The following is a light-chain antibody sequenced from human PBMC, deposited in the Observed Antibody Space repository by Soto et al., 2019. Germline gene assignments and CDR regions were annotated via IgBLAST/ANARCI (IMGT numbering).Light chain of an antibody. CDR2: DVS. Sequence: VLTQPASVSGSPGQSITISCTGTSTDVGRYNYVSWYQQHPGKAPKLMVYDVSNRPSWVSNRFSGSKSGITASLTISGPQAEDEADYYCTSYTSDSTYVFGTGTKVTVL. CDR3: TSYTSDSTYV. J-gene: IGLJ1*01. CDR1: STDVGRYNY. V-gene: IGLV2-14*01.